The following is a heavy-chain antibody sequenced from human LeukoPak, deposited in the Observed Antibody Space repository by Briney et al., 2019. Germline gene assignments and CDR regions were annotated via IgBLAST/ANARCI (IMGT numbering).Heavy chain of an antibody. D-gene: IGHD2-2*01. V-gene: IGHV3-21*01. CDR2: ISSSSSYI. Sequence: PGGSLRLSCAASGFTFSSYSMSWVRQAPGKGLEWVSSISSSSSYIYYADSVKGRFTISRDNAKNSLYLQMNSLRAEDTAVYYCARDRCSSTSCSFDYWGQGTLVTVSP. J-gene: IGHJ4*02. CDR1: GFTFSSYS. CDR3: ARDRCSSTSCSFDY.